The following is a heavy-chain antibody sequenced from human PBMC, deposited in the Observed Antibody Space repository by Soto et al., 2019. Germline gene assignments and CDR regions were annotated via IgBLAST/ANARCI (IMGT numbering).Heavy chain of an antibody. CDR3: ARSHPLDMMKARRYWFDP. CDR2: INPSGGST. V-gene: IGHV1-46*01. CDR1: GYTFSNSY. J-gene: IGHJ5*02. Sequence: ASVKVSCKASGYTFSNSYIHWVRQAPGQGLEWMGIINPSGGSTRCAQKFQGRVTMTRDTSTSTVYMELSSLRSEDTAIYFCARSHPLDMMKARRYWFDPWGQGTLVTVSS. D-gene: IGHD6-6*01.